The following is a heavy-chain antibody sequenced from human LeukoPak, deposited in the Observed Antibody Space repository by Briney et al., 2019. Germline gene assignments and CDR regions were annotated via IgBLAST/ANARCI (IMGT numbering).Heavy chain of an antibody. CDR3: AKDYGSGIPYYYYMDV. CDR2: IKQDGSEK. Sequence: GGSLRLSCAASGFTFSSYWMSWVRQAPGKGLEWVANIKQDGSEKYYVDSVKGRFTISRDNAKNSLYLQMNSLRAEDTAVYYCAKDYGSGIPYYYYMDVWGKGTTVTVSS. CDR1: GFTFSSYW. V-gene: IGHV3-7*01. J-gene: IGHJ6*03. D-gene: IGHD3-10*01.